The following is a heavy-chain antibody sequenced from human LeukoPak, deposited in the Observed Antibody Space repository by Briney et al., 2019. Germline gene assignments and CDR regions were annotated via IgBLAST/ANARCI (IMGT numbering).Heavy chain of an antibody. V-gene: IGHV3-21*01. D-gene: IGHD1-26*01. Sequence: PGGSLRLSCAASGFTFSSYTMNWVHQAPGKGLEWVSSISSSSSYVYYADSVKGRFTISRDNAKNSLYLQMNSLRAEDTAVYYCARAGGIVGASGYFDYWGQGTLVTVSS. CDR3: ARAGGIVGASGYFDY. J-gene: IGHJ4*02. CDR1: GFTFSSYT. CDR2: ISSSSSYV.